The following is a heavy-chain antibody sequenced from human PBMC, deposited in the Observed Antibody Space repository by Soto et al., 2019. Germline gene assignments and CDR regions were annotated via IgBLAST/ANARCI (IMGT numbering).Heavy chain of an antibody. CDR2: INHSGST. J-gene: IGHJ6*02. Sequence: SETLSLTCAVYGGSFSGYYWSRIRQPPGKGLEWIGEINHSGSTNYNPSLKSRVTISVDTSKNQFSLKLSSVTAADTAVYYCARGRPRIQLEGRGYYYYYGMDVWGQGTTVTVSS. D-gene: IGHD1-1*01. CDR3: ARGRPRIQLEGRGYYYYYGMDV. CDR1: GGSFSGYY. V-gene: IGHV4-34*01.